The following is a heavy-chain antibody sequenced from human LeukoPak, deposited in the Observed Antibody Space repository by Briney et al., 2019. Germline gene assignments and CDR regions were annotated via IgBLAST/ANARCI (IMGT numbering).Heavy chain of an antibody. CDR1: GFTSSSYG. Sequence: VGALRLSCAASGFTSSSYGMHWVRQAPGKGLEWVAFIEYDGSNKYYVVSMKGRFTISRDNSKNTLYLQMNSLRAEDTAVYYCAQGDAYNLYYFDYWGQGTLVTVSS. CDR2: IEYDGSNK. V-gene: IGHV3-30*02. D-gene: IGHD5-24*01. CDR3: AQGDAYNLYYFDY. J-gene: IGHJ4*02.